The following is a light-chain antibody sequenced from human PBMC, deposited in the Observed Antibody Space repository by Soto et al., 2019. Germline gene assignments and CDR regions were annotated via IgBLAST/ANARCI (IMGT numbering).Light chain of an antibody. CDR1: SSDVGTYPY. J-gene: IGLJ3*02. CDR2: EVS. CDR3: SSYSSSTTVL. Sequence: QSALTQPDSLSGSPRQSVTISCTGTSSDVGTYPYVSWDQRHPGRAPQLLIYEVSNRPSGVSNRCSGSKSGNTASLTISGLQAEDEADYYCSSYSSSTTVLFGGGPKLTVL. V-gene: IGLV2-14*01.